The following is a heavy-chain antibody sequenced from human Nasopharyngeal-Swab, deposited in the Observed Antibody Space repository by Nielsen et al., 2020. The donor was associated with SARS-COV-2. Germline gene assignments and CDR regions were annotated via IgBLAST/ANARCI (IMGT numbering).Heavy chain of an antibody. Sequence: GESLKISCAASGVTFSNYAMSWVRQAPGKGLEWVSAISGSGARTYDTDSVKGRFTISRDNSKNTLYLQMTSLRAEDTAIYYCAKDSGGQVVRGPYYYDHWGQGTLVTVSS. CDR3: AKDSGGQVVRGPYYYDH. V-gene: IGHV3-23*01. D-gene: IGHD6-6*01. CDR2: ISGSGART. CDR1: GVTFSNYA. J-gene: IGHJ4*02.